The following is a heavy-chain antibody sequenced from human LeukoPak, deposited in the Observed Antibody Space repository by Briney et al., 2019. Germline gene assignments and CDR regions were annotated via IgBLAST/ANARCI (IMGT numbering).Heavy chain of an antibody. CDR2: IYTREST. D-gene: IGHD3-16*01. Sequence: PSQTLSLTCTLSGASISSGSYYWSWIRQPAGKGLEWIVRIYTRESTNYNPSLKSRVTISVDTSKNQFSLKLGSVTAADTAVYYCARDLGSQSWGLYNWFDPWGQGTLVTVSS. V-gene: IGHV4-61*02. J-gene: IGHJ5*02. CDR1: GASISSGSYY. CDR3: ARDLGSQSWGLYNWFDP.